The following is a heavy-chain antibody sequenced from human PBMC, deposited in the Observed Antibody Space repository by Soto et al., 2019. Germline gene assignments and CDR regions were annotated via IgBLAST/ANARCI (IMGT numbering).Heavy chain of an antibody. CDR3: AKSPGGLDGYKSDYYGMDV. J-gene: IGHJ6*02. CDR1: GLTFSTYA. D-gene: IGHD5-12*01. V-gene: IGHV3-23*01. Sequence: EVHLLESGGDLVQPGGSLRLSCTASGLTFSTYAMSCVRQAPGQGLEWVSAIGGSGTGGRTYYADSVKGRFTISRDNSTNTVYLQMSSLRADDTAVYYWAKSPGGLDGYKSDYYGMDVWGQGTMVTVSS. CDR2: IGGSGTGGRT.